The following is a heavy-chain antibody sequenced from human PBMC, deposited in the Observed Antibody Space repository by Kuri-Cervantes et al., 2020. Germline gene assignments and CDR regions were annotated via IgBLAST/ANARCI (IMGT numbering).Heavy chain of an antibody. Sequence: GGSLRLSCAASEFTFSNYAMHWVRQAPGKGLEWVAVIWYDGSNKYYADSVKGRFTISRDNSKNTLYLQMNSLRAEDTAVYYCARDRGVITWGSDYWGQGTLVTVSS. CDR2: IWYDGSNK. J-gene: IGHJ4*02. V-gene: IGHV3-33*08. CDR3: ARDRGVITWGSDY. CDR1: EFTFSNYA. D-gene: IGHD3-22*01.